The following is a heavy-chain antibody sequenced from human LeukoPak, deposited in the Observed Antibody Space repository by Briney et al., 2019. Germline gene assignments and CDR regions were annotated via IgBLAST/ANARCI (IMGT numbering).Heavy chain of an antibody. Sequence: SETLSLTCAVYGGSFSGYYWSWIRPPPGKGLEWIGEINHSGSTNYNPSLKSRVTISVDTSKNQFSLKLSSVTAADTAVYYCARGRGIAARHPGYWGQGTLVTVSS. D-gene: IGHD6-6*01. J-gene: IGHJ4*02. CDR2: INHSGST. CDR1: GGSFSGYY. V-gene: IGHV4-34*01. CDR3: ARGRGIAARHPGY.